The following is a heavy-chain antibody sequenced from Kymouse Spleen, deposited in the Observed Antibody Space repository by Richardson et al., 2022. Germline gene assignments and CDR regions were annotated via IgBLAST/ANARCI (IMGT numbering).Heavy chain of an antibody. CDR3: ARDYGSGSLNWFDP. CDR1: GGSFSGYY. J-gene: IGHJ5*02. V-gene: IGHV4-34*01. Sequence: QVQLQQWGAGLLKPSETLSLTCAVYGGSFSGYYWSWIRQPPGKGLEWIGEINHSGSTNYNPSLKSRVTISVDTSKNQFSLKLSSVTAADTAVYYCARDYGSGSLNWFDPWGQGTLVTVSS. CDR2: INHSGST. D-gene: IGHD3-10*01.